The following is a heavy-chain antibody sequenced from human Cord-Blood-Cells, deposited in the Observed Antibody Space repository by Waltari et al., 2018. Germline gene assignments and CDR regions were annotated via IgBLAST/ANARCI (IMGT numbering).Heavy chain of an antibody. CDR3: ARSSNYYDSSGYPNWFDP. CDR2: INHSGST. D-gene: IGHD3-22*01. CDR1: GGSFSGYY. J-gene: IGHJ5*02. V-gene: IGHV4-34*01. Sequence: QVQLQQWGAGLLKPSETLSLTCAVYGGSFSGYYWSWIRQPPGKGLEWIGEINHSGSTNYNPSLKSRVTISVDTSKNQFSLKLSSVTAADTAVYYCARSSNYYDSSGYPNWFDPLGQGTLVTVSS.